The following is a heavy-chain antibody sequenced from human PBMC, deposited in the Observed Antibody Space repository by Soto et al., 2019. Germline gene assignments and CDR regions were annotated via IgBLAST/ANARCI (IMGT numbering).Heavy chain of an antibody. CDR1: GGTFSSYA. CDR2: IIPIFGTA. D-gene: IGHD3-22*01. J-gene: IGHJ4*02. Sequence: SVKVSCKASGGTFSSYAISWVRQAPGQGLEWMGGIIPIFGTANYAQKFQGRVTITADESTSTAYMELSSLRSEDTAVYYCARDPTENYYDSSGQPNWGQGXLVTVYS. V-gene: IGHV1-69*13. CDR3: ARDPTENYYDSSGQPN.